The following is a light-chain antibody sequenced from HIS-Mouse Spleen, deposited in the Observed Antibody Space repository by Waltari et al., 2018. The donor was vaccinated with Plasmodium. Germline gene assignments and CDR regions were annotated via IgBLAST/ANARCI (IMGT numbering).Light chain of an antibody. CDR1: ALPKTY. CDR3: YSTDSSGNHRV. Sequence: SYELTQPPSVSVSPGQTARITCSGDALPKTYAYWYQQKSGQAPVLFIYEDSKRPSGIPERFSGSSSWTMSTLTISGAQVEDEADYYCYSTDSSGNHRVFGGGTKLTVL. V-gene: IGLV3-10*01. J-gene: IGLJ3*02. CDR2: EDS.